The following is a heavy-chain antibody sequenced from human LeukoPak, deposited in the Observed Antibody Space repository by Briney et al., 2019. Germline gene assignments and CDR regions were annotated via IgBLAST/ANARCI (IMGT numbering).Heavy chain of an antibody. CDR3: ARVECSSTSCYVAFDI. D-gene: IGHD2-2*01. CDR1: GYTFTGYY. CDR2: INPNSGGT. Sequence: ASVKVSCKASGYTFTGYYMHWVRQAPGQGLEWMGWINPNSGGTNYAQKFQGRVTMTRDTSISTAYMELSRLRSDDTAVYYCARVECSSTSCYVAFDIWGQGTMVTVSS. J-gene: IGHJ3*02. V-gene: IGHV1-2*02.